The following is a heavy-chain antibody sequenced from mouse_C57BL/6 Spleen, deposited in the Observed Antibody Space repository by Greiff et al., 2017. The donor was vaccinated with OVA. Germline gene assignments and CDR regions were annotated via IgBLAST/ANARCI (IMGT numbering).Heavy chain of an antibody. V-gene: IGHV2-6-1*01. Sequence: VKLMESGPGLVAPSQSLSITCTVSGFSLTSYGVHWVRQPPGKGLEWLVVIWSDGSTTYNSALKSRLSISKDNSKSQVFLKMNSLQTDATAMYYCARHWGLRLAMDYWGQGTSVTVSS. CDR2: IWSDGST. CDR3: ARHWGLRLAMDY. D-gene: IGHD2-4*01. CDR1: GFSLTSYG. J-gene: IGHJ4*01.